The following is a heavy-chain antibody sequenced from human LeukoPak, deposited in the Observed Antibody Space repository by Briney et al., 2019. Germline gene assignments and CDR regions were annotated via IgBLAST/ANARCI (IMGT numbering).Heavy chain of an antibody. V-gene: IGHV1-2*02. CDR2: INPNSGGT. CDR3: ARDRATFGGRYYYGMDV. D-gene: IGHD3-16*01. CDR1: GYTFTGYY. J-gene: IGHJ6*02. Sequence: ASVTVSCKASGYTFTGYYMHWVRQAPGQGLEWMGWINPNSGGTNYAQKFQGRVTMTRDTSISTAYMELSRLRSDDTAVYYCARDRATFGGRYYYGMDVWGQGTTVTVSS.